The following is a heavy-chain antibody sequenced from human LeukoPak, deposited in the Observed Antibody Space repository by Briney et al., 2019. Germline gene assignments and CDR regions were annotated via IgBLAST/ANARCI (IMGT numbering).Heavy chain of an antibody. CDR3: ARDRGSFQIDY. CDR1: GFTFSSYG. Sequence: GRSLRLSCAASGFTFSSYGMHWVRQAPGKGLEWVAVIWCDGSNKYYADSVKGRFTISRDNSKNTLYLQMNSLRAEDTAVYYCARDRGSFQIDYWGQGTLVTVSS. J-gene: IGHJ4*02. D-gene: IGHD1-26*01. CDR2: IWCDGSNK. V-gene: IGHV3-33*01.